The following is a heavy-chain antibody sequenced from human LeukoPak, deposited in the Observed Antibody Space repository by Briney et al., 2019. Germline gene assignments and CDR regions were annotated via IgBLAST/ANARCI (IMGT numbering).Heavy chain of an antibody. D-gene: IGHD6-13*01. CDR3: ARDGTWHSSSWYSTWFDP. Sequence: PSETLSLTCAVYGGSFSGYYWGWIRQPPGKGLEWIGSIYHSGSTYYNPSLKRRVTISLDTSKNQFSLKLSSVTAADTAVYYCARDGTWHSSSWYSTWFDPWGQGTLVTVSS. CDR2: IYHSGST. V-gene: IGHV4-38-2*02. J-gene: IGHJ5*02. CDR1: GGSFSGYY.